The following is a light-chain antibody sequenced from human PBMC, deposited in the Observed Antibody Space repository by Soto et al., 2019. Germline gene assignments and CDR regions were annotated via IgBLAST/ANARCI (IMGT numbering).Light chain of an antibody. CDR2: AAS. Sequence: AIRMTQSPSSLSASTGDRVTITCRASQGISSYLAWYQQKPGKAPKLLIYAASTLQSGVPSRFSGSGSGTDFTLTISCLQSEDFATYYCQQYYSTPPTFGGGTKVDIK. J-gene: IGKJ4*01. CDR3: QQYYSTPPT. CDR1: QGISSY. V-gene: IGKV1-8*01.